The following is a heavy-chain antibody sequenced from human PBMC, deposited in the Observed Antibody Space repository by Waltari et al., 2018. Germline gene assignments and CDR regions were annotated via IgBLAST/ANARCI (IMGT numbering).Heavy chain of an antibody. V-gene: IGHV3-7*01. D-gene: IGHD3-10*01. CDR1: GFTFSSFW. CDR3: ARDSGIRTVDY. CDR2: IKEDGSDI. Sequence: EVQLVESGGGLVQPGGSLRLSCAASGFTFSSFWMSWVREAPGKGLEWVANIKEDGSDISYVDSVKGRFTVARDNAKNSLYLQMNSLRAEDTAVYYCARDSGIRTVDYWGQGTLVTVSS. J-gene: IGHJ4*02.